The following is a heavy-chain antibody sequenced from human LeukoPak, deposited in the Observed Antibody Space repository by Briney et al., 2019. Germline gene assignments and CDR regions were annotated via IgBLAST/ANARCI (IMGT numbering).Heavy chain of an antibody. CDR2: ISGSGGST. V-gene: IGHV3-23*01. CDR1: GFTFSSYA. J-gene: IGHJ4*02. CDR3: AKHCSSTSCPSYYFDY. D-gene: IGHD2-2*01. Sequence: GGSLRLSCAASGFTFSSYAMSWVRQAPGKGLEWVSAISGSGGSTYYADSVKGRFTISRDNSKNTLYLQMNSLRAEDTAVYYCAKHCSSTSCPSYYFDYWGQGTLVTVSS.